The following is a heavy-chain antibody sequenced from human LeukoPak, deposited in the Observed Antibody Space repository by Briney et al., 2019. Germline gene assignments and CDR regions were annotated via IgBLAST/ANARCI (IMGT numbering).Heavy chain of an antibody. CDR2: IIPILGIA. J-gene: IGHJ4*02. CDR1: GYTFTSYD. D-gene: IGHD6-19*01. CDR3: AREGNSSGWCGVY. V-gene: IGHV1-69*04. Sequence: ASVKVSCKASGYTFTSYDINWVRQATGQGLEWMGRIIPILGIANYAQKFQGRVTITADKSTSTAYMELSSLRSEDTAVYYCAREGNSSGWCGVYWGQGTLVTVSS.